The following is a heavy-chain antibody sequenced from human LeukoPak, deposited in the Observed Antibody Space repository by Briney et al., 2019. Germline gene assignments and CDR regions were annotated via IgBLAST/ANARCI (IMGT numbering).Heavy chain of an antibody. CDR3: ARLTGVPYYYGMDV. V-gene: IGHV4-59*08. CDR2: IYYSGST. Sequence: SETLSLTCTVSGGSISSYYWSWIRQPPGKGLEWIGYIYYSGSTNYNPSLKSRVTISVDTSKNQFSLKLSSVTAADTAVYYCARLTGVPYYYGMDVWGQGTTVTVSS. D-gene: IGHD3-9*01. J-gene: IGHJ6*02. CDR1: GGSISSYY.